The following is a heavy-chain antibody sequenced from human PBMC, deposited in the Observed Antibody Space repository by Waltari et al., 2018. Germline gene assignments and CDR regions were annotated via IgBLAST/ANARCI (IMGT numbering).Heavy chain of an antibody. CDR2: IHHSGSA. J-gene: IGHJ3*02. CDR1: SYSITDGYY. D-gene: IGHD4-17*01. V-gene: IGHV4-38-2*02. CDR3: AREVAYGDYLGRFDI. Sequence: QVQLQESGPGLVKPSETLSLTCIVSSYSITDGYYWGWIRQTPGQGLEWLGSIHHSGSASDNAPRKSRATMSVDTSKNQFSLRLRSVTAADTALYYCAREVAYGDYLGRFDIWGQGTTVTVSS.